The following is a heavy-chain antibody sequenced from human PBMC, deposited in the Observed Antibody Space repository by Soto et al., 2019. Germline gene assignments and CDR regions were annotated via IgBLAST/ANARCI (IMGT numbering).Heavy chain of an antibody. CDR1: GFTFSTYA. Sequence: GGSLRLSCVASGFTFSTYAMTWVRQAPGKGLEWVSAISGSGSGTNYADSVKGRFTVSRDNSKNILSLQMNSLRAEDTAVYYCAKNQERELPRVIDFWGQGTLVTVSS. V-gene: IGHV3-23*01. D-gene: IGHD1-7*01. J-gene: IGHJ4*02. CDR2: ISGSGSGT. CDR3: AKNQERELPRVIDF.